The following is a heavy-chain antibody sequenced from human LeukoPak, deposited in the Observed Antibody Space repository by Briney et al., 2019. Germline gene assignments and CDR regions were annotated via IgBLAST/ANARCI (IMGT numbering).Heavy chain of an antibody. V-gene: IGHV1-18*01. CDR3: ARGGVNYMDF. CDR2: IRVYNGDT. D-gene: IGHD1-1*01. Sequence: ASVKVSCKASGYTFTDYGLSWVRQAPGQGLEWMGWIRVYNGDTNYAQKFQGRLTVTTDPSTSTAYMELRSLRSDDTAAYYCARGGVNYMDFWGQGTLVTISS. CDR1: GYTFTDYG. J-gene: IGHJ4*02.